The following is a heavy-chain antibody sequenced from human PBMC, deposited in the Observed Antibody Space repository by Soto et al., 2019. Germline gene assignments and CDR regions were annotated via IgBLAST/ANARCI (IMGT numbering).Heavy chain of an antibody. J-gene: IGHJ5*02. V-gene: IGHV1-18*01. CDR2: ISLYSDGT. CDR1: GYTFSNYG. Sequence: QVQLVQSGGEVKRPGASVKVSCKTSGYTFSNYGITWVRQAPGQPLEWLGWISLYSDGTNYAQKFRGRVSMTTDTSTTTAYMVLRSLRSGATAVYYCARVVPGAEAWFGPWGQRTLVTVAS. D-gene: IGHD2-2*01. CDR3: ARVVPGAEAWFGP.